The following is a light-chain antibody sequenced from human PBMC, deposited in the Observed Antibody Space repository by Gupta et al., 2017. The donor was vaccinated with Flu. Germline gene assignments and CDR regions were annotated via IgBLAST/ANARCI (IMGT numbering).Light chain of an antibody. CDR3: QQYNNYPYT. CDR2: KAS. J-gene: IGKJ2*01. CDR1: QSMSSW. Sequence: GDRVTITCRASQSMSSWLAWYQQKPGKAPKLLIYKASTLESGVPSRFSGSGSGTDFTLTISSLQPDDFASYYCQQYNNYPYTFGQGTKLEIK. V-gene: IGKV1-5*03.